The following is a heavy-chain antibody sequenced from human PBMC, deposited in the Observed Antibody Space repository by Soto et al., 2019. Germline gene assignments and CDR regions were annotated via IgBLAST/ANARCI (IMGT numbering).Heavy chain of an antibody. D-gene: IGHD4-17*01. J-gene: IGHJ6*03. CDR2: IIPILGIA. CDR1: GDTFSRHT. Sequence: QVQLVQSGAEVKKPGSSVKVSCKASGDTFSRHTIRWVRQAPGQGLEWMGRIIPILGIANYAQKFQGRVTITADKSTSTAYMDLSSLRSEDTAVYYCVRVAEMGTVTKGYYYYMDVWGKGTTVTVSS. V-gene: IGHV1-69*02. CDR3: VRVAEMGTVTKGYYYYMDV.